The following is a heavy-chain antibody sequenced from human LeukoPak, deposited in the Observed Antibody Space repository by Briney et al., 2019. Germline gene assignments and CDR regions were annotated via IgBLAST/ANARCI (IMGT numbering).Heavy chain of an antibody. CDR1: GFTVSSYY. CDR3: ARVGISLAVFEY. Sequence: PGGSLRLSCAASGFTVSSYYMSWVRQAPGKGLEWVSVIYGGDNTYYADSVKGRFTISRDDSKNMLYLQMNSLRAEDTAVYYCARVGISLAVFEYWGQGTLVTVSS. J-gene: IGHJ4*02. D-gene: IGHD6-19*01. V-gene: IGHV3-53*01. CDR2: IYGGDNT.